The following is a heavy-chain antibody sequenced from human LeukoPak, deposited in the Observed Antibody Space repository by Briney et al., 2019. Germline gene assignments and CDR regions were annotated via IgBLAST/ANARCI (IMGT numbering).Heavy chain of an antibody. CDR1: GYTFTSYA. V-gene: IGHV7-4-1*02. J-gene: IGHJ5*02. D-gene: IGHD3-3*01. CDR2: INTNTGNP. CDR3: ARSLRFLEWLSKPFNNWFDP. Sequence: AASVKVSCKTSGYTFTSYAMNWVRQAPGQGLEWMGWINTNTGNPTYAQGFTGRFVFSLDTSVSTAYLQISSLKAEDTAVYYCARSLRFLEWLSKPFNNWFDPWGQGTLVTVSS.